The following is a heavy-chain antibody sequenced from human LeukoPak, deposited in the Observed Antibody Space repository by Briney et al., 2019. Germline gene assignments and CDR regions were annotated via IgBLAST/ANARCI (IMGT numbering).Heavy chain of an antibody. J-gene: IGHJ3*02. V-gene: IGHV1-18*01. Sequence: ISXVRQAPGQGLEWMGWISAYNGNTNYAQKLQGRVTMTTDTSTSTAYMELRSLRSDDTAVYYCARVYSYDAFDIWGQGTMVTVSS. CDR2: ISAYNGNT. CDR3: ARVYSYDAFDI. D-gene: IGHD5-18*01.